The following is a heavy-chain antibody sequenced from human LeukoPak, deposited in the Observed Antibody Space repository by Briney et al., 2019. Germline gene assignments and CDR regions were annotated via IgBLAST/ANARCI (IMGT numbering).Heavy chain of an antibody. CDR1: GYSISSGYY. Sequence: SETLSLTCTVSGYSISSGYYWGWIRQPPGKGLEWIGSIYHSGSTYYNPSLKSRVTISVDTSKNQFSLKLGSVTAADTAVYYCARGYYDFWSGYGDAFDIWGQGTMVTVSS. CDR2: IYHSGST. CDR3: ARGYYDFWSGYGDAFDI. V-gene: IGHV4-38-2*02. D-gene: IGHD3-3*01. J-gene: IGHJ3*02.